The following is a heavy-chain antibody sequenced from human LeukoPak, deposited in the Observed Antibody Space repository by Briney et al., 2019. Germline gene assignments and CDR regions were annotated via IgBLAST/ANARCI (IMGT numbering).Heavy chain of an antibody. CDR3: AKEKYYGSD. Sequence: AGGSLRLSCAASGFTFSSYAMSWVRQAPGKGLEWVSSISAGGGSTNYADSVKGRFTISRGNPKNTLYLQMNSLRAEDTAVYYCAKEKYYGSDWGQGTLVTVSS. CDR1: GFTFSSYA. D-gene: IGHD3-10*01. J-gene: IGHJ4*02. CDR2: ISAGGGST. V-gene: IGHV3-23*01.